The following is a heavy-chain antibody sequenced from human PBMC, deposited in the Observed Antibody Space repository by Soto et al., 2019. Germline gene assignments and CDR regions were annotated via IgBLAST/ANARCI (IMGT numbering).Heavy chain of an antibody. CDR1: GYTFTGYY. J-gene: IGHJ4*02. CDR2: INPNSGGT. V-gene: IGHV1-2*04. CDR3: ARADQEYPFVY. Sequence: ASVKVSCKASGYTFTGYYMNWVRQAPGQGLEWMGWINPNSGGTNYAQKFQGWVTMTRDTSISTAYMELSRLRSDDTAVYYCARADQEYPFVYWGQGTLVTVSS.